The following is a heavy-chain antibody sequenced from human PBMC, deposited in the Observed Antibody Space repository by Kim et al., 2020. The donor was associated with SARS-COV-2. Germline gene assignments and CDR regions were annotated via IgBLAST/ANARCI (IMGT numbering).Heavy chain of an antibody. Sequence: GGSLRLSCAASGFTFSSYGMHWVRQAPGKGLEWVAVIWYDGSNKYYADSVKGRFTISRDNSKNTLYLQMNSLRAEDTAVYYCARDPVYFDNYYGSGIDYWGQGTLVTVSS. D-gene: IGHD3-10*01. V-gene: IGHV3-33*01. CDR2: IWYDGSNK. CDR3: ARDPVYFDNYYGSGIDY. CDR1: GFTFSSYG. J-gene: IGHJ4*02.